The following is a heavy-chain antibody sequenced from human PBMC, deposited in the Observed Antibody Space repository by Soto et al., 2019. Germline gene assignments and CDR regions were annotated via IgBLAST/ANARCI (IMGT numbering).Heavy chain of an antibody. V-gene: IGHV3-23*01. D-gene: IGHD6-19*01. CDR2: MSGSGDNT. J-gene: IGHJ6*02. Sequence: ELQLLESGGGLVQPGGSLRLSCAASGFTFSTYAMTWVRQAPGKGLEWVSTMSGSGDNTPHADSVKGRFTISRDNSKNTLYLEMNRLRIEDTAVYYCANSRRQQLLRTESTDVWGPGTTVTVSS. CDR1: GFTFSTYA. CDR3: ANSRRQQLLRTESTDV.